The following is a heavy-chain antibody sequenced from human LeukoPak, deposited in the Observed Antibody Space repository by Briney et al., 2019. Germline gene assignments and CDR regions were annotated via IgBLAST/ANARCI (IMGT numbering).Heavy chain of an antibody. CDR3: ARDSSSWSDYFDY. Sequence: PGGSLRLSCAASGFTFSSNYMSWVRQAPGKGPEWVSVIYSGGSTYYSDSVKGRFTISRDNSKNTLYLQMNSLRAEDTAVYYCARDSSSWSDYFDYWGQGTLVTVSS. J-gene: IGHJ4*02. V-gene: IGHV3-66*01. CDR2: IYSGGST. CDR1: GFTFSSNY. D-gene: IGHD6-13*01.